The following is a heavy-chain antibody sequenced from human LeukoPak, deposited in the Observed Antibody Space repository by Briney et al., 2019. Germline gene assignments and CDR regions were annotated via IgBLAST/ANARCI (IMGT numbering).Heavy chain of an antibody. CDR1: GFSFSDYY. V-gene: IGHV3-11*01. J-gene: IGHJ4*02. Sequence: PGGSLRLSCVACGFSFSDYYMSWIRQAPGRGLEWISYISGSGSDLYYADSVKGRFTISRDNANNSLYLQMNSLRAEDTAVYYCAKWGDYDVLTGYYVSDYWGQGTLVTVSS. D-gene: IGHD3-9*01. CDR2: ISGSGSDL. CDR3: AKWGDYDVLTGYYVSDY.